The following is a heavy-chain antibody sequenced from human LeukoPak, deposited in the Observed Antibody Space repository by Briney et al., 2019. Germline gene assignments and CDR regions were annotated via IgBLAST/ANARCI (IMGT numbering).Heavy chain of an antibody. CDR2: ITNSGDST. J-gene: IGHJ4*02. D-gene: IGHD3-10*01. CDR3: AKGYGSGTYYRGLPD. CDR1: GFTFSSYA. V-gene: IGHV3-23*01. Sequence: PGGSLRLSYAASGFTFSSYAMSWVRQAPGKGLEWVSHITNSGDSTYSVDSVKGRFTISRDNSKNTLYLQMNSLRAEDTAVYYCAKGYGSGTYYRGLPDWGQGILVTVSS.